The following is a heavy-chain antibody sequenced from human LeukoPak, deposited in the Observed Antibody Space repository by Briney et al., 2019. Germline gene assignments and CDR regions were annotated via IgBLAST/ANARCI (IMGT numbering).Heavy chain of an antibody. CDR2: IYYSGST. CDR3: ARQVRGVGFDH. Sequence: PSETLSLTCTVSGGSISSYYWSWIRQPPGKGLEWIGYIYYSGSTNYNPSLKSRVTISVDTSKNQFSLKLSSVTAADTAVYYCARQVRGVGFDHWGQGTLVTVSS. CDR1: GGSISSYY. J-gene: IGHJ4*02. D-gene: IGHD3-10*01. V-gene: IGHV4-59*01.